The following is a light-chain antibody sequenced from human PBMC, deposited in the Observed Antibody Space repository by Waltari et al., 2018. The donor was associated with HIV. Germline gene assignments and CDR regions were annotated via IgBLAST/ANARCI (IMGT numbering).Light chain of an antibody. J-gene: IGLJ1*01. V-gene: IGLV3-9*01. Sequence: SYEVTQPLSVSVALGQTARITWRANNIGSKSVHWYQQQPGQAPVLVIYRDKNRPSGVPERFSGSNSVNTATLTISGAQAGDEADYYCHVWDSSNAEDVFGTGTKVSVL. CDR3: HVWDSSNAEDV. CDR2: RDK. CDR1: NIGSKS.